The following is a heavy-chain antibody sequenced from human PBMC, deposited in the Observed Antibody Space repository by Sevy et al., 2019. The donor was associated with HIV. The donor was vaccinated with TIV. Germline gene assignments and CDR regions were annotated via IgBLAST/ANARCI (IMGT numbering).Heavy chain of an antibody. CDR3: ASDCLSGSWPFMD. CDR1: GGSFSGYY. CDR2: INHSGST. Sequence: SETLSLTCAVYGGSFSGYYWSWIRQPPGKGLEWIGEINHSGSTNYNPSLKSRVTISVDTSKNQFSLKLSSVTAADTAVYYCASDCLSGSWPFMDWGQGTLVTVSS. J-gene: IGHJ4*02. D-gene: IGHD1-26*01. V-gene: IGHV4-34*01.